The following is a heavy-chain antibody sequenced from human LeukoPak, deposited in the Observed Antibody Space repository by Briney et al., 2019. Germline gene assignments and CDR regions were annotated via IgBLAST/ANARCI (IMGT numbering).Heavy chain of an antibody. D-gene: IGHD3-10*01. V-gene: IGHV3-74*01. CDR3: ARRGRKSRGIESVRKKERGYYYMDV. CDR2: ISPDGKNT. J-gene: IGHJ6*03. Sequence: GGSLRLSCAASGFTFSNYWIYWVRQVPGKGLVWVSSISPDGKNTNYADSVKGRFTISRDNSKNTLYLQMNSLRAEDTAVYYCARRGRKSRGIESVRKKERGYYYMDVWGKGTTVTVSS. CDR1: GFTFSNYW.